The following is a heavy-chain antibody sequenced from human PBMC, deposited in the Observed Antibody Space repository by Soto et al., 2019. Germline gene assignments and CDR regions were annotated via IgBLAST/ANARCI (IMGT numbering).Heavy chain of an antibody. V-gene: IGHV1-18*01. CDR1: GYTFTNFG. J-gene: IGHJ4*02. CDR3: SGGGNPIDY. Sequence: QVQLVQSGAEVKKPGASVKVSCKASGYTFTNFGISWVRQAPGQGLEWMGWISAYNGNTNYAQNFQGRVTTTTDTPESTAEMELRSLRSDDTAVYPWSGGGNPIDYWRQGTLVTVSS. CDR2: ISAYNGNT. D-gene: IGHD3-16*01.